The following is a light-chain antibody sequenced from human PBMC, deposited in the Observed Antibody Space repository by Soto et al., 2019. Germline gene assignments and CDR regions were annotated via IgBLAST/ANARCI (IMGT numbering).Light chain of an antibody. CDR2: SAS. CDR1: QIISSS. Sequence: DSQMTQSPSSLSAFVGDRVTITCRTSQIISSSLNWYQQKPGKAPKLLIYSASSLQSGVPSRFSGSGSGADFTLTISSLQPEDFATYYCQQSYRSPWTFGQGTKVDIK. CDR3: QQSYRSPWT. J-gene: IGKJ1*01. V-gene: IGKV1-39*01.